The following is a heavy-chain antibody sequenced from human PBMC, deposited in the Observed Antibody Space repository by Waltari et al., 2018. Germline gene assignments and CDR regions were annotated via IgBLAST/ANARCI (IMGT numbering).Heavy chain of an antibody. Sequence: EVQLVESGGGLLQPGGSLRLSCAASGFTVSSNYMSWVRQAPGKVREVVSVIYSGGSTYDADSVKGRFTISRDNSKNTLYLRMNSLRAEDTAVYYCAREVNVARYAFDIWGQGTMVTVSS. CDR3: AREVNVARYAFDI. V-gene: IGHV3-53*01. CDR1: GFTVSSNY. D-gene: IGHD1-1*01. J-gene: IGHJ3*02. CDR2: IYSGGST.